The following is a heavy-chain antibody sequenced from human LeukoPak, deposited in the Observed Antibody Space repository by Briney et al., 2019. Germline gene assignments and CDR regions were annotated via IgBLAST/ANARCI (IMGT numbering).Heavy chain of an antibody. Sequence: SETLSLTCSVSGGSISSRSSYWGWIRQPPGKVLYWIESIYYGRSTYDNPSLKSRVTISVDTSKNQFSLKLSSVTAADTAVYCCASVGSSTGTFDYWGEGTLVTVSS. V-gene: IGHV4-39*01. D-gene: IGHD2-2*01. CDR2: IYYGRST. CDR1: GGSISSRSSY. CDR3: ASVGSSTGTFDY. J-gene: IGHJ4*02.